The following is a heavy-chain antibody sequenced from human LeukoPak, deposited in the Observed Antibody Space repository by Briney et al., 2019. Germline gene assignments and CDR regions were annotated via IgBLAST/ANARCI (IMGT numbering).Heavy chain of an antibody. CDR1: GFDIAGNY. CDR3: MDV. CDR2: IYVGLFT. J-gene: IGHJ6*03. Sequence: PGGSLRLSCAASGFDIAGNYMSWVRQAPGKGLEWVSAIYVGLFTEYADSVKGRFTISRDDSKNTLFLEMGTLRAEDTAVYFYMDVWGKGTTVTVSS. V-gene: IGHV3-53*01.